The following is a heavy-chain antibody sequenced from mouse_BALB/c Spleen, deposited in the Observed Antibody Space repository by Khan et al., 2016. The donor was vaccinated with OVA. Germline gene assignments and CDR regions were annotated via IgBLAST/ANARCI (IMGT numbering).Heavy chain of an antibody. D-gene: IGHD2-1*01. CDR2: IYPGDGDT. CDR3: ARESYGNIEDCYFDV. Sequence: QVQLQQSGAELVRPGSSVKISCKASGYAFSSYWMNWVKQRPGQGLEWIGQIYPGDGDTNYNGKFKGKATLTADKSSSTAYMQLSSLTSEDSAVYSCARESYGNIEDCYFDVWGAGTTVTVSS. V-gene: IGHV1-80*01. J-gene: IGHJ1*01. CDR1: GYAFSSYW.